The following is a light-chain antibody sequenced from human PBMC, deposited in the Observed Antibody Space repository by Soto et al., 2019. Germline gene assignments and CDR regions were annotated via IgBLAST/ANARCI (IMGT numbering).Light chain of an antibody. Sequence: EIVMTQSPATLSVSPGEGATLSCRASQGIGSTLAWYQQKPGQTPRLLIYDTSIRATGVPARFRGSASGTEFTLTITSLQSEDFAVYYCQHRSNWPRFTFGQGTNLEI. J-gene: IGKJ2*01. CDR2: DTS. CDR1: QGIGST. CDR3: QHRSNWPRFT. V-gene: IGKV3-15*01.